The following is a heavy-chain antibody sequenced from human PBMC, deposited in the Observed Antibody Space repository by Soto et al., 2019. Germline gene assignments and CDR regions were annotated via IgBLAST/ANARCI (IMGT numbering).Heavy chain of an antibody. CDR2: ISHSGST. Sequence: SETLSLTCGVYGGSFSDYYLSWIRQPPGKGLEWIGEISHSGSTNYNPSLKSRITISVDTSKNPFSLKLSSVTAADTAVYYCAIRYSSSSKYFHHWGQGTLVTVSS. CDR3: AIRYSSSSKYFHH. CDR1: GGSFSDYY. D-gene: IGHD6-13*01. V-gene: IGHV4-34*01. J-gene: IGHJ1*01.